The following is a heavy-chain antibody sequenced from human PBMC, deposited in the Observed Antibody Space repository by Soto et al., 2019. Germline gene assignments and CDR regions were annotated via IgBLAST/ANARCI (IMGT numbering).Heavy chain of an antibody. J-gene: IGHJ6*02. CDR1: GYNFTSYY. D-gene: IGHD6-6*01. Sequence: ASVKASCRASGYNFTSYYMHWVRQAPGQEPERMGQTNPGGATRSYAQKSLGRGTMTVATSTSTVYRELTSLRSADTAVYYCARDWAPLIGSSYYYYYYGMDVWGQGTTVTVSS. CDR3: ARDWAPLIGSSYYYYYYGMDV. CDR2: TNPGGATR. V-gene: IGHV1-46*01.